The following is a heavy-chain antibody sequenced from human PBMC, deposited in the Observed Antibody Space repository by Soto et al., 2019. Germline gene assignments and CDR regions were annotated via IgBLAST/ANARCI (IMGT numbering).Heavy chain of an antibody. CDR3: ARDLSWTGWDI. J-gene: IGHJ6*02. CDR1: GDSIGRFY. CDR2: VYSTGGT. D-gene: IGHD3-3*01. V-gene: IGHV4-4*07. Sequence: PSDTLSLIPNVSGDSIGRFYWSWIRQSAEKGLEGIGRVYSTGGTAYNPALKGRVTISLDRSNNHVSLEMNSVPAADTAVYFCARDLSWTGWDIWGRGTRVTGSS.